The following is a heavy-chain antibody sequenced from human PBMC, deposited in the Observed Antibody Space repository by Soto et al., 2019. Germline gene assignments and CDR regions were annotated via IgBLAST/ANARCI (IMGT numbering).Heavy chain of an antibody. D-gene: IGHD3-16*01. CDR1: SGSISSSNW. V-gene: IGHV4-4*02. Sequence: PSETLSLTCAVSSGSISSSNWWSWVRQPPGKGLEWIGEIYHSGSTNYNPSLKSRVTISVDKSKNQFSLKLSSVTAADTAVYYCARSGEGYYYYMDVWGKGTTVTVSS. J-gene: IGHJ6*03. CDR3: ARSGEGYYYYMDV. CDR2: IYHSGST.